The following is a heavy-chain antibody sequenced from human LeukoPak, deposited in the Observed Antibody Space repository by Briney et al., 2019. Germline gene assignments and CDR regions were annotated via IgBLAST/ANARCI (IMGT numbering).Heavy chain of an antibody. D-gene: IGHD3-10*01. J-gene: IGHJ4*02. V-gene: IGHV1-69*13. CDR3: ARGGVYYGSGSYYTPFLDY. CDR1: GGTFSTYS. CDR2: IIPMFGTA. Sequence: ASVKVSCKASGGTFSTYSISWVRQAPGQGLEWMGGIIPMFGTANYAQKFQGRVTITADESTSTAYMELSRLRSDDTAVYYCARGGVYYGSGSYYTPFLDYWGQGTLVTVSS.